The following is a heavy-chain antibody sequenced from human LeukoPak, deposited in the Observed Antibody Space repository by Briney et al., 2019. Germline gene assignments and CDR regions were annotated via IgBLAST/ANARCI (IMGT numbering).Heavy chain of an antibody. CDR3: ARRGWNDRLIDY. CDR2: IYYSGST. V-gene: IGHV4-39*01. J-gene: IGHJ4*02. Sequence: SETLSLTCTVSGGSISSSSYYWGLIRQPPGKGLEWIGSIYYSGSTYYNPSLKSRVTISVDTSKNQFSLKLSSVTAADTAVYYCARRGWNDRLIDYWGQGTLVTVSS. D-gene: IGHD1-1*01. CDR1: GGSISSSSYY.